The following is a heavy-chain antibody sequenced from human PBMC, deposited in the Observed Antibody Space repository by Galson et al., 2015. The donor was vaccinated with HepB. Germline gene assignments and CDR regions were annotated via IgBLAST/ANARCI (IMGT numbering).Heavy chain of an antibody. V-gene: IGHV4-59*01. D-gene: IGHD2-2*01. CDR3: ARDNRPGYCSSTSCFAFDI. Sequence: EPLSLTCTVSGGPISSYYWTWIRQPPGKGLEWIGYIYYSGTTNYNPSLKSRVTISVDTSKSRFSLNLSSVTAADMAVYYCARDNRPGYCSSTSCFAFDIWGQGTMVTVSS. J-gene: IGHJ3*02. CDR1: GGPISSYY. CDR2: IYYSGTT.